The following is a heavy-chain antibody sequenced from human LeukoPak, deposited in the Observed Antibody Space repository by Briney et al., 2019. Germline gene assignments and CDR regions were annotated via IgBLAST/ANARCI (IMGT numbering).Heavy chain of an antibody. CDR1: GYSFSNYN. J-gene: IGHJ5*02. CDR3: VRGTHCSSTSCLGGIDP. CDR2: ITPNSGNT. D-gene: IGHD2-2*01. Sequence: GASVKVSCKASGYSFSNYNINWVRQATGQGLEWMGWITPNSGNTGYAQQFQGRVLITRDTSISTAYMELSSLRSEDTAVYYCVRGTHCSSTSCLGGIDPWGQGTLVTVSS. V-gene: IGHV1-8*03.